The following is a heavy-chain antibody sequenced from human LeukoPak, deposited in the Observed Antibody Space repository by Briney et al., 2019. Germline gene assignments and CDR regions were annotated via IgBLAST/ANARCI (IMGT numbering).Heavy chain of an antibody. CDR1: GGSISSSSYY. Sequence: SETLSLTCTVSGGSISSSSYYWGWIRQPPGKGLEWIGSIYYSGSTYYNPSLKSRVTISVDTSKNQFSLKLSSVTAADTAVYYCARQGGGGSSWYRGFDYWGQGTLVTVSS. V-gene: IGHV4-39*01. J-gene: IGHJ4*02. CDR3: ARQGGGGSSWYRGFDY. D-gene: IGHD6-13*01. CDR2: IYYSGST.